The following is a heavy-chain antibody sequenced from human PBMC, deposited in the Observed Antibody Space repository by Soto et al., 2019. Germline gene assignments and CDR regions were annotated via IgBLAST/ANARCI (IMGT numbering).Heavy chain of an antibody. CDR1: GGTFSSYA. V-gene: IGHV1-69*01. CDR2: IIPIFGTA. D-gene: IGHD3-22*01. Sequence: QVQLVQSGAEVKKPGSSVKVSCKASGGTFSSYAISWVRQAPGQGLEWMGGIIPIFGTANYAQKFQGRVTITADESTSTAYMELSSLRSEDTAVYYCAREGYCYDSSGYDRFDPWGQGTLVTVSS. CDR3: AREGYCYDSSGYDRFDP. J-gene: IGHJ5*02.